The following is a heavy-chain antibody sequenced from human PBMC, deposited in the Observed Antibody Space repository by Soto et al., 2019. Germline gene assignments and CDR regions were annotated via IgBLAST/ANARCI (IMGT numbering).Heavy chain of an antibody. J-gene: IGHJ5*02. Sequence: QVQLVQSGAEVKKPGASVKVACKASGITYTTYAIHWVRQAPGQGLEWMGWINTGNGNTRYSQRFQGRGTLTTDTSASTAYMDVSSLTSEDTAVYYCARAISGYVSWGQGTLITVS. CDR3: ARAISGYVS. CDR1: GITYTTYA. D-gene: IGHD5-12*01. CDR2: INTGNGNT. V-gene: IGHV1-3*04.